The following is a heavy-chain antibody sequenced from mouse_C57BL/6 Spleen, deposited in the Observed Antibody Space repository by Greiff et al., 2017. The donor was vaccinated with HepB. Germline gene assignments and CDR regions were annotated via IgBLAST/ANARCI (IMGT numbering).Heavy chain of an antibody. V-gene: IGHV1-82*01. CDR2: IYPGDGDT. J-gene: IGHJ4*01. Sequence: VKLQESGPELVKPGASVKISCKASGYAFSSSWMNWVKQRPGKGLEWIGRIYPGDGDTNYNGKFKGKATLTADKSSSTAYMQLSSLTSEDSAVYFCASGSYYAMDYWGQGTSVTVSS. D-gene: IGHD1-1*02. CDR1: GYAFSSSW. CDR3: ASGSYYAMDY.